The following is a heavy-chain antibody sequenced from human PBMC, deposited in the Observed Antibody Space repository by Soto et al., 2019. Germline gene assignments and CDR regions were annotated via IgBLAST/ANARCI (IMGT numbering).Heavy chain of an antibody. J-gene: IGHJ6*02. D-gene: IGHD6-13*01. V-gene: IGHV3-7*01. CDR2: IKQDGREE. CDR1: GFTFSSYW. CDR3: ARIAASGRGWDV. Sequence: EVQLVESGGGLVQPGGSLRLSCVDSGFTFSSYWMSWVRQARVKGLEWVGNIKQDGREENYVDSVKGRFTISRDNAKNSMYLQMNSLRAEDTAVYYCARIAASGRGWDVWGQGTTVVVSS.